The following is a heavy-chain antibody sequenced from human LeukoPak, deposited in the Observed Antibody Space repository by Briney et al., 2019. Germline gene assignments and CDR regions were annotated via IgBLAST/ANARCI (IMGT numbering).Heavy chain of an antibody. D-gene: IGHD3-16*01. Sequence: GGSLRLSCAASGFTFTTYLMSWVRQAPGKGLEWVANIKQDGSDKYYVDSVKGRFTISRDNAKNSLYLQMNSLRADDTAVYYCSRGGRGDYWGQGTLVTVSS. V-gene: IGHV3-7*01. CDR1: GFTFTTYL. CDR3: SRGGRGDY. J-gene: IGHJ4*02. CDR2: IKQDGSDK.